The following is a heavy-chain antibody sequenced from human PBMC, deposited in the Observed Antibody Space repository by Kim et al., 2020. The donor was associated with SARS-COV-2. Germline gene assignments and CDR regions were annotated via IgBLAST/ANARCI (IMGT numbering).Heavy chain of an antibody. CDR3: ARDREAAASAYNWFDP. CDR1: GGSISSGGYY. Sequence: SETLSLTCTVSGGSISSGGYYWSWIRQHPGKGLEWIGYIYYSGSTYYNPSLKSRVTISVDTSKNQFSLKLSSVTAADTAVYYCARDREAAASAYNWFDPWGQGTLVTVSS. V-gene: IGHV4-31*03. D-gene: IGHD6-13*01. J-gene: IGHJ5*02. CDR2: IYYSGST.